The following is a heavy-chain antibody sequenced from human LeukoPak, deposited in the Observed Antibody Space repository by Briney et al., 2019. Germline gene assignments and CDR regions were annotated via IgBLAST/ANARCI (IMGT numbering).Heavy chain of an antibody. CDR1: DASVTTYS. CDR2: VYSSGAT. J-gene: IGHJ4*01. V-gene: IGHV4-4*07. Sequence: PSETLSLTCTVSDASVTTYSWSWLRQPAGKGLEWIGRVYSSGATKYNPSLKSRVTISADTSKNQFSLNLPSVTAADTAVYYCARDHYGSGSYKAYFDYWGHGIQVTVSS. CDR3: ARDHYGSGSYKAYFDY. D-gene: IGHD3-10*01.